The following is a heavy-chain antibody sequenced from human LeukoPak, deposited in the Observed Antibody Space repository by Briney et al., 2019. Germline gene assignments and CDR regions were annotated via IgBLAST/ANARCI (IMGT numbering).Heavy chain of an antibody. CDR2: MNPNSGNT. Sequence: ASVKVSCKASGYTFTSYDINWVRQATGQGLEWMGWMNPNSGNTGYAQKFQGRVTMTRNTSISTAYMELSSLRSEDTAVYYCARAFHDCGDYIRYYYGMDVWGQGTTVTVSS. D-gene: IGHD4-17*01. J-gene: IGHJ6*02. CDR1: GYTFTSYD. CDR3: ARAFHDCGDYIRYYYGMDV. V-gene: IGHV1-8*01.